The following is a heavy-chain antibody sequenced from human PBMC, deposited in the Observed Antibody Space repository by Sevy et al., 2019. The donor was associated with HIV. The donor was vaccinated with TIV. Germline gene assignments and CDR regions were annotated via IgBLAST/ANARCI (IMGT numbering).Heavy chain of an antibody. CDR2: IRSKANSYAT. CDR3: TRKSYYYGSGSYGVYGMDV. D-gene: IGHD3-10*01. CDR1: GFTFSGSA. V-gene: IGHV3-73*01. Sequence: GGSLRLSCAASGFTFSGSAMHWVRQASGKGLEWVGRIRSKANSYATAYAASGKGRFTISGDDSKNTAYLQMNSLKTEDTAVYYCTRKSYYYGSGSYGVYGMDVWGQGTTVTVSS. J-gene: IGHJ6*02.